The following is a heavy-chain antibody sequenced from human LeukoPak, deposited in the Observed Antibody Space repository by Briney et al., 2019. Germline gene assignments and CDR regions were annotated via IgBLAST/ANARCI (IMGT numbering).Heavy chain of an antibody. CDR1: GFTFSSYW. Sequence: PGGSLRLSCSASGFTFSSYWMSWVRQTTGKGLECVAKIREDGNEKFYVDSVKGRFTISRDNAKNTLYLQMNSLRAEDTAVYYCAKGPKRYNILTGYFVIETAFDIWGQGTMVTVSS. CDR3: AKGPKRYNILTGYFVIETAFDI. V-gene: IGHV3-7*01. CDR2: IREDGNEK. D-gene: IGHD3-9*01. J-gene: IGHJ3*02.